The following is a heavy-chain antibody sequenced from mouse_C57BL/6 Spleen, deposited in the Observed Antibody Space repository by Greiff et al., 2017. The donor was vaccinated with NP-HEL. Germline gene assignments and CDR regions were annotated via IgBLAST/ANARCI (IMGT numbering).Heavy chain of an antibody. Sequence: QVHVKQPGAELVKPGASVKLSCKASGYTFTSYWMQWVKQRPGQGLEWIGEIDPSDSYTNYNQKFKGKATLTVDTSSSTAYMQLSSLTSEDSAVYYCARRGIYYGSSLYAMDYWGQGTSVTVSS. D-gene: IGHD1-1*01. CDR1: GYTFTSYW. CDR2: IDPSDSYT. CDR3: ARRGIYYGSSLYAMDY. J-gene: IGHJ4*01. V-gene: IGHV1-50*01.